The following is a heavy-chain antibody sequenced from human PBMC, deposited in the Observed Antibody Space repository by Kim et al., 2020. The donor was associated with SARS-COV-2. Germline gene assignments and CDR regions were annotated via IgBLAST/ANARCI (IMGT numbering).Heavy chain of an antibody. CDR3: ARDQHYCGSGSYSYFDL. V-gene: IGHV4-39*07. Sequence: SETLSLTCTVSGGSISSSSYYWGWIRQPPGKGLEWIGSIYYSGSTYYNPSLKSRVTISVDTSKNQFSLKLSSVTAADTAVYYCARDQHYCGSGSYSYFDLLGRGTRVTVSS. CDR2: IYYSGST. D-gene: IGHD3-10*01. J-gene: IGHJ2*01. CDR1: GGSISSSSYY.